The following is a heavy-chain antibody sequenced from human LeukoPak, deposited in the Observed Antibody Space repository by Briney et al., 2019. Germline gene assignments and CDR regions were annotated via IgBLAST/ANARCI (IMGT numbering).Heavy chain of an antibody. CDR3: ARGVYIAAAQYGY. J-gene: IGHJ4*02. CDR1: GGSLSSYY. Sequence: LGTPSPTCPVSGGSLSSYYWGWIRQPPGEGLGWIGYIYYSGTTNYNPSLKSRVTISVDTSKNQFSLKLSSVTAADTAVYYCARGVYIAAAQYGYWGQGTLVTVSS. CDR2: IYYSGTT. D-gene: IGHD6-13*01. V-gene: IGHV4-59*01.